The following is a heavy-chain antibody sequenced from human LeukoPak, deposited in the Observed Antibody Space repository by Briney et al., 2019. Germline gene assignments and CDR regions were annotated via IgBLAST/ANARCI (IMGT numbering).Heavy chain of an antibody. Sequence: GGSLRLSCAASGFTFSSYWMHWVRHAPGKGLVWVSRINSDGSSTIYADSVKGRFTISRDNAKNTLYLQMNSLRAEDTAVCYCARDVAHYYDSSGYDDWGQGTLVTVSS. V-gene: IGHV3-74*01. CDR3: ARDVAHYYDSSGYDD. CDR1: GFTFSSYW. J-gene: IGHJ4*02. CDR2: INSDGSST. D-gene: IGHD3-22*01.